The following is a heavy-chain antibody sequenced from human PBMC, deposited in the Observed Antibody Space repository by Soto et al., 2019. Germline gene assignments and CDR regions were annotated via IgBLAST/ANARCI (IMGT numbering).Heavy chain of an antibody. CDR3: ARGHWGYYFDY. D-gene: IGHD3-16*01. V-gene: IGHV3-66*01. Sequence: GGSLRLSCAASGFTVSSNYMSWVRQAPGKGLEWVSVIYSGGSTYYADSVKGRFTISRDNSKNTLYLQMNSLRAEDTAVYYCARGHWGYYFDYWGQGTLVTVSS. CDR1: GFTVSSNY. CDR2: IYSGGST. J-gene: IGHJ4*02.